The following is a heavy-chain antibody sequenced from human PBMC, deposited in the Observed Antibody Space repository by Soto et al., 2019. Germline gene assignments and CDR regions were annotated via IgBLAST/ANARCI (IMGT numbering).Heavy chain of an antibody. D-gene: IGHD3-22*01. J-gene: IGHJ3*02. CDR2: IIPIFGTA. CDR3: ARIHNYYDSSGYRAAFDI. CDR1: GGTFSSYA. V-gene: IGHV1-69*13. Sequence: WASVKVSCKASGGTFSSYAISWVRQAPGQGLEWMGGIIPIFGTANYAQKFQGRVTITADESTSTAYMELSSLRSEDTAVYYCARIHNYYDSSGYRAAFDIWGQGTMVTVSS.